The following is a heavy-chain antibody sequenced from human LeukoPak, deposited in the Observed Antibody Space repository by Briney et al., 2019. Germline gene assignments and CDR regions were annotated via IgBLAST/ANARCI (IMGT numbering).Heavy chain of an antibody. D-gene: IGHD5-24*01. CDR2: ITPIFGTA. CDR1: GGTFSSYA. Sequence: ASVKVSCKASGGTFSSYAISWVRQAPGQGLEWMGGITPIFGTANYAQKFQGRVTITADESTSTAYMELSSLRSEDTAVYYCARGGEMATTNRFDYYYGMDVWGQGTTVTVSS. V-gene: IGHV1-69*13. CDR3: ARGGEMATTNRFDYYYGMDV. J-gene: IGHJ6*02.